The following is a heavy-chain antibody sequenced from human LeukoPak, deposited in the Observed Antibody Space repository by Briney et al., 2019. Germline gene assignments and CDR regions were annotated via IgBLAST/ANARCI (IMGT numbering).Heavy chain of an antibody. CDR3: AKLASGWYDNYFDY. D-gene: IGHD6-19*01. V-gene: IGHV3-30*02. CDR2: IRYDGSNK. Sequence: GGSLRLSCAASGFTFSSYGMHWVRQAPGKGLEWVAFIRYDGSNKYYADSVKGRFTISRDNSKNTLYLQMNSLRAEDTAVYYCAKLASGWYDNYFDYWGQGTLVTVSS. CDR1: GFTFSSYG. J-gene: IGHJ4*02.